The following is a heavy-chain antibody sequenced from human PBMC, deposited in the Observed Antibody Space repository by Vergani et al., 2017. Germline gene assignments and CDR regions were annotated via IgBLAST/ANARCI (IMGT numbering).Heavy chain of an antibody. CDR2: IYYSGST. CDR3: ARGGMVYAENGFDP. CDR1: GGSISSYY. Sequence: QVQLQESGPGLVKPSETLSLTCTVSGGSISSYYWSWIRQPPGKGLEWIGYIYYSGSTKYNPSLKSRVTISVDTSKNQFSLKLSSVTAADTAVYYCARGGMVYAENGFDPWGQGTLVTVSS. J-gene: IGHJ5*02. V-gene: IGHV4-59*01. D-gene: IGHD2-8*01.